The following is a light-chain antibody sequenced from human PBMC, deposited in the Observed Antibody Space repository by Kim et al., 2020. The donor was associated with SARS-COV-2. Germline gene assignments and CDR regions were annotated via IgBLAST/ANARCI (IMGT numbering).Light chain of an antibody. CDR1: QSVSSSY. V-gene: IGKV3-20*01. Sequence: LSPGERATLSCRASQSVSSSYLAWYQQKCGQAPRLLIYGASSRATGIPDRFSGSGSGTDFTLTISRLEPEDFAVYYCQQYGSSWTFGQGTKVDIK. CDR2: GAS. J-gene: IGKJ1*01. CDR3: QQYGSSWT.